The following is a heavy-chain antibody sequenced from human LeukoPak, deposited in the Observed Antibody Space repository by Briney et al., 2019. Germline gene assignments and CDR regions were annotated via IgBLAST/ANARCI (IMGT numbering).Heavy chain of an antibody. V-gene: IGHV3-53*01. J-gene: IGHJ4*02. Sequence: QTGGSLRLSCAASGFIVSSNYMSWVRRARGKGLEWVSVIYSGGSTYYADSVKGRFTISRDNSKNTLYLQMNSLRAEDTAVYYCARGGSTGYFDYWGQGTLVTVSS. CDR2: IYSGGST. CDR3: ARGGSTGYFDY. CDR1: GFIVSSNY. D-gene: IGHD3-16*01.